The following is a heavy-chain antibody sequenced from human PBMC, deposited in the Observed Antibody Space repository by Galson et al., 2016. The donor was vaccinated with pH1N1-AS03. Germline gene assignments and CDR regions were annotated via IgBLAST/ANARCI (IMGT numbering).Heavy chain of an antibody. D-gene: IGHD1-14*01. Sequence: SETLSLTCTVSGGSISRFYWSWIRQPTGKGLEWIGRIYSSGSTNYNPSLKSRVTIAVDTSKNQFSLKLNSVTAADTAVYFCARDYGRWGTHHYFDHWGQGTLVTVSS. V-gene: IGHV4-4*07. CDR1: GGSISRFY. CDR2: IYSSGST. J-gene: IGHJ4*02. CDR3: ARDYGRWGTHHYFDH.